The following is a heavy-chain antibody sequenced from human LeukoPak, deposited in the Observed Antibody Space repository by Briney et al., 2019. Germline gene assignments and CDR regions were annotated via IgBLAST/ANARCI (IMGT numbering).Heavy chain of an antibody. CDR1: GGSISTYY. V-gene: IGHV4-59*01. Sequence: PSETLSLTCTVPGGSISTYYWSWIRQPPGKGLEWIGYIYYSGSTNYNPSLKSRVTISLDTSKNQFSLKLNSVTAADTAMYYCARSFSPNYYDLLDYWGQGTLVTVSS. CDR2: IYYSGST. D-gene: IGHD3-22*01. CDR3: ARSFSPNYYDLLDY. J-gene: IGHJ4*02.